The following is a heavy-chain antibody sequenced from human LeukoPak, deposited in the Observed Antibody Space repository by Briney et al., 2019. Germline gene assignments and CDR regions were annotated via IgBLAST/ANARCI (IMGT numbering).Heavy chain of an antibody. J-gene: IGHJ4*02. CDR2: IRYDGSKK. CDR1: GLIFSSYG. CDR3: RKKNSNGFLF. D-gene: IGHD6-19*01. V-gene: IGHV3-30*02. Sequence: GGSLRLSCAASGLIFSSYGIHWVRQAPGKGPEWVAFIRYDGSKKYYADSVKGRFIISRDNAKNTLYLQMNSLSAEDTGVYYCRKKNSNGFLFWGQGTLVTVSS.